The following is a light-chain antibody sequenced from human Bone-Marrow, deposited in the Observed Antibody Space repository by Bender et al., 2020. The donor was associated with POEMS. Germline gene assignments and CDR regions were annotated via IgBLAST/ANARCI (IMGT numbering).Light chain of an antibody. CDR3: SSYTSGSTTYV. J-gene: IGLJ1*01. Sequence: QSALTQPRSVSGSPGQSITISCTGASSDVGAYNFVSWFQQHPGKAPKLLIYEVTKRPSGVPDRFSGSRSGNTASLTISGLLAEDEADYYCSSYTSGSTTYVFGTGTKVTVL. CDR2: EVT. V-gene: IGLV2-14*02. CDR1: SSDVGAYNF.